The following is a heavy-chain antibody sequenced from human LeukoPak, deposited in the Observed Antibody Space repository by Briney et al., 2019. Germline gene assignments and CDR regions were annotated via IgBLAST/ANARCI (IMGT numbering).Heavy chain of an antibody. Sequence: SETLSLTCTVSNGSISIYYWSWVRQPAGKGLEWIGRISASGSTNYNPSLKSRVTMSVDTSKNQFSLNLTSVTAAATAVYYCAREITVTRPFDYWGQGTLVTVSS. D-gene: IGHD4-17*01. CDR3: AREITVTRPFDY. V-gene: IGHV4-4*07. CDR1: NGSISIYY. CDR2: ISASGST. J-gene: IGHJ4*02.